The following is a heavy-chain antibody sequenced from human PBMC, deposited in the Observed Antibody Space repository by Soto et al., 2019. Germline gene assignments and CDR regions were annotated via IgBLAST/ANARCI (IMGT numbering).Heavy chain of an antibody. Sequence: PSETLSLTCAVYGGSFSGYYWSWIRQPPGKGLEWIGEINHSGSTNYNPSLKSRVTISVDTSKNQFSLRLSSVTAADTAFYYCARGGSTTITTPFDYWGQGALVTVSS. CDR1: GGSFSGYY. V-gene: IGHV4-34*01. CDR3: ARGGSTTITTPFDY. J-gene: IGHJ4*02. CDR2: INHSGST. D-gene: IGHD4-4*01.